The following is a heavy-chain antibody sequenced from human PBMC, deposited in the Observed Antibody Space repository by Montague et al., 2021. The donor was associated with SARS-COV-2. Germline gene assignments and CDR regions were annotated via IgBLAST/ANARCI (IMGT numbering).Heavy chain of an antibody. CDR3: ARGRQHFNMIVVVMTGGEYYFDY. Sequence: SETLSLTCAVYGGSFSDYYWSWIRQPPGKGLEWIGEISHRGTSNYNPSLKGRVSISVDTSKNQFSLYLGSVTAADTAVYYCARGRQHFNMIVVVMTGGEYYFDYWGQGTLVTVSS. D-gene: IGHD3-22*01. CDR2: ISHRGTS. V-gene: IGHV4-34*01. J-gene: IGHJ4*02. CDR1: GGSFSDYY.